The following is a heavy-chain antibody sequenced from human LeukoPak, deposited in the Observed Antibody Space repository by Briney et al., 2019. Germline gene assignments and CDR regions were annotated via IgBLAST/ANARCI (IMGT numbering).Heavy chain of an antibody. CDR3: ARDENPSVYCSGGSCYEAGY. CDR2: INPNSGGT. Sequence: ASVKVSCKASGYTFTGHYMHWVRQAPGQGLEWMGWINPNSGGTNYAQKFQGRVTMTRDTSISTAYMELSRLRSDDTAVYYCARDENPSVYCSGGSCYEAGYWGQGTLVTVSS. J-gene: IGHJ4*02. CDR1: GYTFTGHY. D-gene: IGHD2-15*01. V-gene: IGHV1-2*02.